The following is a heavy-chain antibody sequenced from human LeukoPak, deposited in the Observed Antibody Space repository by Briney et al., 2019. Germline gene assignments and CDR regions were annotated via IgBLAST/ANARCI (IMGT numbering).Heavy chain of an antibody. CDR3: AKDGYYDILTGYPHWFDP. J-gene: IGHJ5*02. Sequence: GGSLRLSCAASGFTFSSYEMNWVRQAPGKGLEWVSGISWNSGSIGYADSVKGRFTISRDNAKNSLYLQMNSLRAEDTALYYCAKDGYYDILTGYPHWFDPWGQGTLVTVSS. D-gene: IGHD3-9*01. CDR2: ISWNSGSI. V-gene: IGHV3-9*01. CDR1: GFTFSSYE.